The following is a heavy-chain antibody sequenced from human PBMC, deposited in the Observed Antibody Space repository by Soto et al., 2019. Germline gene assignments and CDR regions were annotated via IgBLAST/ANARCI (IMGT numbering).Heavy chain of an antibody. Sequence: QVQLVQSGAEVKKPGSSVKVSCKASGGTFKTYAFTWVRQAPGQGLEWMGGIIPVFGSATSAQRFQGRVTITADDTTNTIYTELSSLSYEDTAVYYCARIRTGVYGSGTTSSGFDYGMDVWGQGTAVTVSS. CDR3: ARIRTGVYGSGTTSSGFDYGMDV. J-gene: IGHJ6*02. V-gene: IGHV1-69*12. D-gene: IGHD3-10*01. CDR1: GGTFKTYA. CDR2: IIPVFGSA.